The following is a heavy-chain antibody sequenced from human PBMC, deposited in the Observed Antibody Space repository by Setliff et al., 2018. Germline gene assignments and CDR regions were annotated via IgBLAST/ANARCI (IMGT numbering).Heavy chain of an antibody. Sequence: SETLSLTCAVYGGSFSGYYWSWIRQPPGKGLEWIGEINHSGSTTYNPSLKSRVTISVDTSKDQFSLKVISMTAADTAVYYCARGRNIAARLLDSWGQGTLVTVSS. CDR3: ARGRNIAARLLDS. CDR2: INHSGST. V-gene: IGHV4-34*01. D-gene: IGHD6-6*01. CDR1: GGSFSGYY. J-gene: IGHJ4*02.